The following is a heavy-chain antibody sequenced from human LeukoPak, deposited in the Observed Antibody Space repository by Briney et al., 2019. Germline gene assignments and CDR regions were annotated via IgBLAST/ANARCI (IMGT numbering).Heavy chain of an antibody. D-gene: IGHD2-15*01. Sequence: SETLSLTCTVSGGSISSGDFYWSWIRQPPGKGLEWIGYIYNSGSTYYNPSLKSRVTISADTSKNQFSLKLSSVTAADTAVYYCARGVSIPTTPKFDYWGQGTLVTVSS. CDR1: GGSISSGDFY. CDR2: IYNSGST. V-gene: IGHV4-30-4*08. CDR3: ARGVSIPTTPKFDY. J-gene: IGHJ4*02.